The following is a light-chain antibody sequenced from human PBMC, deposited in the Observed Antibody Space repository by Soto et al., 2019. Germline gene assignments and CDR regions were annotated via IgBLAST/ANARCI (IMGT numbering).Light chain of an antibody. V-gene: IGLV1-51*01. CDR3: GTWDSSLSAYV. Sequence: QSVLAQPPSVSAAPRQKVTISFSGSSSNIRNNYVSWYQQLPGTAPKLLIYDNNKRPSGIPDRFSGSKSGTSATLGITGLQTGDEADYYCGTWDSSLSAYVFGTWIKVT. CDR1: SSNIRNNY. J-gene: IGLJ1*01. CDR2: DNN.